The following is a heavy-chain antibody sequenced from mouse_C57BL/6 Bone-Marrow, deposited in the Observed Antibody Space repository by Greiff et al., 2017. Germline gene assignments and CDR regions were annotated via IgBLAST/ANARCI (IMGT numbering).Heavy chain of an antibody. CDR2: IHPSDSDT. V-gene: IGHV1-74*01. J-gene: IGHJ4*01. D-gene: IGHD2-4*01. CDR3: AIDYDYDGVYAMDY. CDR1: GYTFTSYW. Sequence: VQLQQPGAELVKPGASVKLSCKASGYTFTSYWMHWVKQRPGQGLEWIGMIHPSDSDTNYNQKFKGKATLTVDKSSSTAYMQLSSLTSEDSAVYYCAIDYDYDGVYAMDYWGQGTSVTVSS.